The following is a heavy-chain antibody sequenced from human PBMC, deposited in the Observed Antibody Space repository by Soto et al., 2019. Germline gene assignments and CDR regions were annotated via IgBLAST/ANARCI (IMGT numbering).Heavy chain of an antibody. CDR3: VRGCGSINCPYYLDV. Sequence: EVQLVESGGGLVQPGGSLRLSCEASGFTFSTYWMSWVRQAPGTGLAWVATIKQDGSDIYYVDSVRCRFTISRDNPESSLYLQMSSLRADDTADYYWVRGCGSINCPYYLDVWGKATTVIVSS. J-gene: IGHJ6*03. CDR2: IKQDGSDI. D-gene: IGHD2-15*01. CDR1: GFTFSTYW. V-gene: IGHV3-7*01.